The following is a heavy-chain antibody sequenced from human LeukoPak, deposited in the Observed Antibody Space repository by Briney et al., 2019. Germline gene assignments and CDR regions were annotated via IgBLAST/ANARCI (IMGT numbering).Heavy chain of an antibody. V-gene: IGHV3-23*01. Sequence: GGSLRLSCAASGFTFNNYAMTWVRQAPGKGLESVSVITDGADTYYADSVKGRFTISRDNSKNTLYLQMNSLRAEDTALYFCANEVRPNDYWGRGTLVTVSS. CDR3: ANEVRPNDY. CDR2: ITDGADT. D-gene: IGHD4/OR15-4a*01. CDR1: GFTFNNYA. J-gene: IGHJ4*02.